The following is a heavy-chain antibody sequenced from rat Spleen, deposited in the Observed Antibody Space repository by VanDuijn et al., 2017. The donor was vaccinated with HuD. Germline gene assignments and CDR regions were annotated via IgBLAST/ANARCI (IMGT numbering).Heavy chain of an antibody. V-gene: IGHV5-31*01. D-gene: IGHD5-1*01. CDR2: ITTTGGST. CDR1: GFTFNNYW. Sequence: EVQLVESGGGLVQPGRSLKLSCIASGFTFNNYWMTWIRQAPGKGLEWISSITTTGGSTYYSGSVKGRFTISRDNAKSTLYLQMNSLRSEDTATYYCTRDINWPDYWGQGVMVTVSS. J-gene: IGHJ2*01. CDR3: TRDINWPDY.